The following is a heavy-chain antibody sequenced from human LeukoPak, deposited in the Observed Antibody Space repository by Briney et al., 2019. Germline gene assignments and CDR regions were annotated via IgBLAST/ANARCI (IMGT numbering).Heavy chain of an antibody. CDR3: TRDGGKCGESDY. CDR1: RFTVSSNY. J-gene: IGHJ4*02. V-gene: IGHV3-66*01. CDR2: IYSGNST. Sequence: SGGSLRLSCAASRFTVSSNYMSWVRQARGKGLEWVSVIYSGNSTYYADSVRGRFTISRDNAKNSLYLQMNSLRDEDTAAYYCTRDGGKCGESDYWGQGSLVSVSS. D-gene: IGHD2-21*01.